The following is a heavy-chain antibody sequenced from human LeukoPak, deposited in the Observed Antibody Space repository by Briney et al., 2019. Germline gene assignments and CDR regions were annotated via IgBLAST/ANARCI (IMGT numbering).Heavy chain of an antibody. CDR1: GDSITSGCYY. D-gene: IGHD4/OR15-4a*01. CDR3: ARRDYAAWFDP. J-gene: IGHJ5*02. CDR2: VYYSGST. Sequence: SETLSLTCSASGDSITSGCYYWAWVRQPPGKGLEWTGSVYYSGSTNYNPSLKGRFTISMDKSKNLFSLNLRSVNATDTAVYYCARRDYAAWFDPWGQGSLVIVSS. V-gene: IGHV4-39*01.